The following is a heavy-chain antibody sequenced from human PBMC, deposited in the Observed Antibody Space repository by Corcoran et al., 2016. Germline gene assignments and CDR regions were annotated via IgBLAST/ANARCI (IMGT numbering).Heavy chain of an antibody. CDR3: AKEQGDVAAAGLNEFDY. Sequence: QVQLVESGGGVVQPGRSLRLSCAASGFTFSSYGMHWVRQAPGKGLEWVAVISYGGSNKYYADSVKGRFTISRDNSKNTLYLQMNSLRAEDTAVYYCAKEQGDVAAAGLNEFDYWGQGTLVTVSS. V-gene: IGHV3-30*18. CDR2: ISYGGSNK. CDR1: GFTFSSYG. D-gene: IGHD6-13*01. J-gene: IGHJ4*02.